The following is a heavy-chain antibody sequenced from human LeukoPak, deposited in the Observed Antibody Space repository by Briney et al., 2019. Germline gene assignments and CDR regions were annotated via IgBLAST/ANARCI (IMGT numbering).Heavy chain of an antibody. D-gene: IGHD3-10*01. CDR1: EYSFIRYW. CDR2: IYPGDSDT. V-gene: IGHV5-51*01. CDR3: ARHYLFSGSSTDY. J-gene: IGHJ4*02. Sequence: GESLKISCKGSEYSFIRYWLGWARQKPGKGLECMGTIYPGDSDTRYSPSFQGQVTISADKSISTAYLQWSSLTASDTAMYYCARHYLFSGSSTDYWGQGTLVTVSS.